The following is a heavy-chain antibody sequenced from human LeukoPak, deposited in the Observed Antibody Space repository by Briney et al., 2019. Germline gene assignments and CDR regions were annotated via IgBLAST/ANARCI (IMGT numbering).Heavy chain of an antibody. CDR3: ARGGRIAAAGRLYWYFDL. CDR1: GGSISSYY. V-gene: IGHV4-59*01. Sequence: PSETLSLTCTVSGGSISSYYWSWIRQPPGKGLEWIGYIYYSGSTNYNPSLKSRVTISVDTSKNQFSLKLSSVTAADTAVYYCARGGRIAAAGRLYWYFDLWGRGTLVTVSS. CDR2: IYYSGST. D-gene: IGHD6-13*01. J-gene: IGHJ2*01.